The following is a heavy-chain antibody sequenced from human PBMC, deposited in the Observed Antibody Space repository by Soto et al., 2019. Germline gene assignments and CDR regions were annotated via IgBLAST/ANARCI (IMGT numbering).Heavy chain of an antibody. V-gene: IGHV3-7*03. D-gene: IGHD3-22*01. Sequence: GGSLRLSCAASGFTFSSYWMSWVRQAPGKGLEWVANIKQDGSEKYYGDSVKGRFTISRDNAKNSLYLQMNSLRAEDTAVYYCARDRRHYYDSSGYPWFDPWGQGTLDTVSS. CDR2: IKQDGSEK. CDR1: GFTFSSYW. J-gene: IGHJ5*02. CDR3: ARDRRHYYDSSGYPWFDP.